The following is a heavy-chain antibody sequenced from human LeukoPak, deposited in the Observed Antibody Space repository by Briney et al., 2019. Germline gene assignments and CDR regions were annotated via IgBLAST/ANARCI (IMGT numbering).Heavy chain of an antibody. CDR3: AVPYSGYDGGYFDY. D-gene: IGHD5-12*01. CDR1: GFTFSSYG. V-gene: IGHV3-30*02. Sequence: HAGGSLRLSCAVSGFTFSSYGMHWVRQAPGKGLEWVAFIQYDGSEKYYADSVKGRFTMSRDNSKNTLYLQMNSPRTEDTAVYYCAVPYSGYDGGYFDYWGQGTLVTVSS. J-gene: IGHJ4*02. CDR2: IQYDGSEK.